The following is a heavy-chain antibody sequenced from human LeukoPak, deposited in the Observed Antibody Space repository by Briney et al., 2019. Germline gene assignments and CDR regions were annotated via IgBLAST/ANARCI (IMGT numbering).Heavy chain of an antibody. CDR3: ARDPDSSSSGVD. CDR1: GGSISSYH. CDR2: IYYSGST. Sequence: SETLSLTCTVSGGSISSYHWSWIRQPPGKGQEWIGSIYYSGSTYYNPSLKSRVTISVDTSKNQFSLKLSSVTAADTAVYYCARDPDSSSSGVDWGQGTLVTVSS. V-gene: IGHV4-39*07. D-gene: IGHD6-6*01. J-gene: IGHJ4*02.